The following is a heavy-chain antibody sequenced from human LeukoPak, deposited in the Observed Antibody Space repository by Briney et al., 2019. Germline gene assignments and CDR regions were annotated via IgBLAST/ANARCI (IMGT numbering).Heavy chain of an antibody. D-gene: IGHD6-19*01. Sequence: GASVKVSCKASGGTFSSYAISWVRQAPGQGLEWMGRIIPIFGTANYAQKFQGRVTITTDESTSTAYTELSSLRSEDTAVYYCARATSPVAAPFDYWGQGTLVTVSS. CDR1: GGTFSSYA. V-gene: IGHV1-69*05. CDR2: IIPIFGTA. CDR3: ARATSPVAAPFDY. J-gene: IGHJ4*02.